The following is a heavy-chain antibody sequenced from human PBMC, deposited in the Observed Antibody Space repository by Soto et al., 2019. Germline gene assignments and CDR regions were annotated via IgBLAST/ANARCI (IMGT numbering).Heavy chain of an antibody. CDR3: AWRYNWNYVLWFDP. CDR1: GGSFSGYY. V-gene: IGHV4-34*01. J-gene: IGHJ5*02. Sequence: QVQLQQWGAGLLKPSETLSLTCAVYGGSFSGYYWSWIRQPPGKGLEWIGEINHSGSTNYNPSLKGRGTISVDTSKNQFSLKLSSVTAADTAVYYRAWRYNWNYVLWFDPRGQGTLVTVSS. CDR2: INHSGST. D-gene: IGHD1-7*01.